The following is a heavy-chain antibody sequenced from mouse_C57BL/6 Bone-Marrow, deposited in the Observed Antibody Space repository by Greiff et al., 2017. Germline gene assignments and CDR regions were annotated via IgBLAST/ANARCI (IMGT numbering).Heavy chain of an antibody. CDR2: INPSSGYT. CDR3: ARCNYDYDGSTWFAY. V-gene: IGHV1-4*01. CDR1: GYTFTSYT. Sequence: QVQLQQSGAELARPGASVKMSCKASGYTFTSYTMHWVKQRPGQGLEWIGYINPSSGYTKYNQKFKDKATLTADKSSSTAYMQLSSLTSEESAVYYCARCNYDYDGSTWFAYWGQGTLVTVSA. D-gene: IGHD2-4*01. J-gene: IGHJ3*01.